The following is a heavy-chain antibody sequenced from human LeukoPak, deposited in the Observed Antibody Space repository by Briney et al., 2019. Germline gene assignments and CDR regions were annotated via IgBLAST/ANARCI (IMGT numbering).Heavy chain of an antibody. CDR3: ARRRHNFDFYDV. J-gene: IGHJ3*01. V-gene: IGHV4-39*01. Sequence: SETLSLTCTVSGDSIISNIYWWDWVRLPPGKGLEWIGATFCTGRTFYSPSLKSRVTISVDTSKNQFSLDLSSATAADTAVYYCARRRHNFDFYDVWGQGTRVTVSS. CDR1: GDSIISNIYW. CDR2: TFCTGRT. D-gene: IGHD3/OR15-3a*01.